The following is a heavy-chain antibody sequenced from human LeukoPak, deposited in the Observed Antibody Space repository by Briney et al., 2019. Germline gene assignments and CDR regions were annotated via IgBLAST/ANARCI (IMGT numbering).Heavy chain of an antibody. V-gene: IGHV3-21*04. CDR1: GFTFGAYT. D-gene: IGHD6-13*01. J-gene: IGHJ6*02. CDR3: SSWSYYYYGMDV. CDR2: IFSRSESI. Sequence: GGSLRLSCAASGFTFGAYTINWVRQAPGKGLEWVSCIFSRSESILYADSVKGRFTISRDNAKNLLYLQMDSLRVEDTAVYYCSSWSYYYYGMDVWGQGTTVTVSS.